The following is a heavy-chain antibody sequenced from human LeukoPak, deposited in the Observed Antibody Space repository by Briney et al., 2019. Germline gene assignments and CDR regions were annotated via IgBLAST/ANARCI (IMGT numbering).Heavy chain of an antibody. Sequence: GGSLRLSCAASGFTFSTYSMNWVRQAPGKGLEWVSSISSSSSYIYYADSVKGRFTISRDNSKNTVYLQMNSLRADDTAVYYCAEEWGVDYGLGYWGQGTLVTVSS. D-gene: IGHD4-17*01. CDR2: ISSSSSYI. V-gene: IGHV3-21*04. CDR1: GFTFSTYS. J-gene: IGHJ4*02. CDR3: AEEWGVDYGLGY.